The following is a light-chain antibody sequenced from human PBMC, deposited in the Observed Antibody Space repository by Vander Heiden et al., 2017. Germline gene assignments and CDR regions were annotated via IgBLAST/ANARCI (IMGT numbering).Light chain of an antibody. CDR3: YLRWNWPQT. CDR2: DAS. J-gene: IGKJ2*01. Sequence: EIVFTQSPATLSLSPGERATLSCRASQSVSSYLAWYQQKPGQAPRLLIYDASNRATGIPARFSGSGSGTEFTLTISILEPEDFAVYVVYLRWNWPQTFGQGTKLEIK. V-gene: IGKV3-11*01. CDR1: QSVSSY.